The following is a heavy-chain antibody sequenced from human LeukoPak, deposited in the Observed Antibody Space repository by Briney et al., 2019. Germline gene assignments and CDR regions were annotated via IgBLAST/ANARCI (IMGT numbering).Heavy chain of an antibody. V-gene: IGHV4-34*01. CDR1: GGSFSGYY. J-gene: IGHJ4*02. D-gene: IGHD3-22*01. CDR3: ARESNDYYDSSGYSRNFDY. Sequence: XSETLSLTCAVSGGSFSGYYWSWIRPPPGKGLEWIGEINHSGSTNYNPSLKSRVTISVDTSKNQFSLKLSSVTAADTAVYYCARESNDYYDSSGYSRNFDYWGQGTLVTVSS. CDR2: INHSGST.